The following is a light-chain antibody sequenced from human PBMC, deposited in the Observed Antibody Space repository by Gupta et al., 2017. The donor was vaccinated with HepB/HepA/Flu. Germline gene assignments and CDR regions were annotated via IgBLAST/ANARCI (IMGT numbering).Light chain of an antibody. CDR2: RND. CDR1: SSNFGGNY. Sequence: QSVLTQPPSVSGTPGQRVTISCSGSSSNFGGNYVFWYQQLPGTAPKLLIYRNDQRPSWVPDRFSGSKSGTSASLAISGLRSEDEADYYCAAWDDSLNRVFGGGTKLTVL. CDR3: AAWDDSLNRV. V-gene: IGLV1-47*01. J-gene: IGLJ3*02.